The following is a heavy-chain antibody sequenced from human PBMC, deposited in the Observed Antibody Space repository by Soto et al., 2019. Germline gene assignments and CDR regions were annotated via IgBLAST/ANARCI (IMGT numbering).Heavy chain of an antibody. CDR2: IYYSGST. J-gene: IGHJ4*02. V-gene: IGHV4-31*03. D-gene: IGHD5-18*01. Sequence: SETLSLTCTVSGGSISSGGYYWSWIRQHPGKGLEWIGYIYYSGSTYYNPSLKSRVTISVDTSKNQFSLKLSSVTAADTAVYYCARGRDTAMVTAYFDYWGQGTLVTVSS. CDR3: ARGRDTAMVTAYFDY. CDR1: GGSISSGGYY.